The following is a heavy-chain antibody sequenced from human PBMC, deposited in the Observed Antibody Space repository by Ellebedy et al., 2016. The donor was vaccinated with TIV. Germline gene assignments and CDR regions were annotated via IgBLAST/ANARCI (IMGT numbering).Heavy chain of an antibody. J-gene: IGHJ4*02. V-gene: IGHV3-23*01. CDR3: AKDESSYYYDSSGYYELDY. CDR1: GFTFSSYA. CDR2: ISGSGGST. Sequence: GESLKISXAASGFTFSSYAMSWVRQAPGKGLEWVSAISGSGGSTYYADSVKGRFTISRDNSKNTLYLQMNSLRAEDTAVYYCAKDESSYYYDSSGYYELDYWGQGTLVTVSS. D-gene: IGHD3-22*01.